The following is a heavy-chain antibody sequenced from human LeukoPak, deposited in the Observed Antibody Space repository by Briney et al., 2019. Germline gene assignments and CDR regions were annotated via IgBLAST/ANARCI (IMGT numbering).Heavy chain of an antibody. Sequence: SVKVSCKASGYTFTSYGISWVRQAPGQGLEWMGGIIPIFGTANYAQKFQGRVTITADESTSTAYMELSSLRSEDTAVYYCLKAGAGTFDYWGQGPLVTVSS. V-gene: IGHV1-69*13. D-gene: IGHD6-19*01. CDR1: GYTFTSYG. CDR3: LKAGAGTFDY. CDR2: IIPIFGTA. J-gene: IGHJ4*02.